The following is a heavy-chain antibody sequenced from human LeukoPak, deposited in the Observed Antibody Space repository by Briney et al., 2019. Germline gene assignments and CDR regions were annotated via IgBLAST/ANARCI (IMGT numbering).Heavy chain of an antibody. CDR2: IYFSGTT. Sequence: SETLSLTCTVSGDSISTYYWSWIRQPPGKELEWIGYIYFSGTTKYSPSLKSRVTISVDTSKDQFSLSLSSVTAADTAVHYCARHGPLYDIWSAQFYFDSWGQGTLVTVSS. D-gene: IGHD3-3*01. CDR1: GDSISTYY. J-gene: IGHJ4*02. CDR3: ARHGPLYDIWSAQFYFDS. V-gene: IGHV4-59*08.